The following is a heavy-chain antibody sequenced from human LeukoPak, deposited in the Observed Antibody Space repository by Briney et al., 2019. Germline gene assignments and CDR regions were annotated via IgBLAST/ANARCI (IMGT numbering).Heavy chain of an antibody. CDR1: GLTFSSYA. J-gene: IGHJ4*02. Sequence: GGSLRLSCAASGLTFSSYAMTWVRQTPGKGLEWVAAISGSGGTTYYADFAKGRFSISRDNSENTLYLQMYSLRAEDTAVYHCAKFFDPSGGASGWTWTMDCWGQGTLVTVS. V-gene: IGHV3-23*01. D-gene: IGHD6-25*01. CDR3: AKFFDPSGGASGWTWTMDC. CDR2: ISGSGGTT.